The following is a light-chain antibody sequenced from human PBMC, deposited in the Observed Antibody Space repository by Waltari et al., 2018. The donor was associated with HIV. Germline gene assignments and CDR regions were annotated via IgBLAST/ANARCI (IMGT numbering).Light chain of an antibody. Sequence: EIVMTQSPATLSVSPGEGVTLSCTASQNVITNLAWYQQKPGQAPRLLIYGASTRATGIPPRFSGGGSGTEFTLTIGSLQSEDFTFYYCQQYNKWPRTFGQGTKVEVK. CDR1: QNVITN. CDR2: GAS. CDR3: QQYNKWPRT. J-gene: IGKJ1*01. V-gene: IGKV3-15*01.